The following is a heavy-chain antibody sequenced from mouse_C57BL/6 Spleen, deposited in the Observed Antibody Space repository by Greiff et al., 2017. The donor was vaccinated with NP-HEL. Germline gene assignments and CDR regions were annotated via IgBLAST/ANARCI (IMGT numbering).Heavy chain of an antibody. V-gene: IGHV1-82*01. CDR1: GYAFSSSW. CDR2: IYPGDGDT. Sequence: QVQLKESGPELVKPGASVKISCKASGYAFSSSWLNWVKQRPGKGLEWIGRIYPGDGDTNYNGKFKGKATLTADKSSSTAYMQLSSLTSEDSAVYFGARERDIYYDCDGRYFDDWGQGTTLTVSS. CDR3: ARERDIYYDCDGRYFDD. J-gene: IGHJ2*01. D-gene: IGHD2-4*01.